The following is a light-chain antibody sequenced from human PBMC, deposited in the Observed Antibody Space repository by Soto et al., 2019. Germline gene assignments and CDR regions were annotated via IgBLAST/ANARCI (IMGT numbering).Light chain of an antibody. CDR1: NIGRKS. V-gene: IGLV3-21*02. CDR2: EDT. CDR3: QVWDSSSDHPV. Sequence: SSELTQAPSVSVAPGQTARITCGGNNIGRKSVHWYQQQPGQAPVLVVYEDTDRPSEIPERLSGSNSGNTATLTITRVEAGDEADYYCQVWDSSSDHPVFGGGTQLTVL. J-gene: IGLJ3*02.